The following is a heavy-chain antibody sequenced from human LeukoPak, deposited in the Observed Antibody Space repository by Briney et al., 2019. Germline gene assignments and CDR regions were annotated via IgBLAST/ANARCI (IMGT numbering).Heavy chain of an antibody. V-gene: IGHV1-69*13. CDR2: IIPIFGTA. CDR3: ARVKYSSSWNYYYYYYMDV. Sequence: GASVKVSCKASGGTFSSYAISWVRQAPGQGLEWMGGIIPIFGTANYAQKFQGRVTITADESTSTAYMELSSLRSEDTAVYYCARVKYSSSWNYYYYYYMDVWGKGTTVTISS. CDR1: GGTFSSYA. J-gene: IGHJ6*03. D-gene: IGHD6-13*01.